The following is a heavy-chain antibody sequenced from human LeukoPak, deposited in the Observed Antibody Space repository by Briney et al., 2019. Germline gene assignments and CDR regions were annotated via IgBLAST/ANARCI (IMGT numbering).Heavy chain of an antibody. V-gene: IGHV1-18*01. CDR2: ISAYNGNT. Sequence: ASVKVSCKASGYTFTSYGISWVRQAPGQGLEWMGWISAYNGNTNYAQKLQGRVTMTTDTSTSTAYMELGSLRSDDTAVYYCARDTAMQRKGKIKNWFDPWGQGTLVTVSS. D-gene: IGHD5-18*01. J-gene: IGHJ5*02. CDR1: GYTFTSYG. CDR3: ARDTAMQRKGKIKNWFDP.